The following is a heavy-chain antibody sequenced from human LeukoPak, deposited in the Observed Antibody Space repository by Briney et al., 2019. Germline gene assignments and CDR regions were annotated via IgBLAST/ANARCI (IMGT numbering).Heavy chain of an antibody. CDR2: ISAYNGNT. J-gene: IGHJ4*02. V-gene: IGHV1-18*01. Sequence: ASVKVSCKASGYTFTSYGVSWVRQAPGQGLEWMGWISAYNGNTNYAQKLQGRVTITADESTSTAYMELNSLRSEDTAVYYCARGHPNIVEAPPTDYWGQGTLVTVSS. CDR1: GYTFTSYG. D-gene: IGHD2-2*01. CDR3: ARGHPNIVEAPPTDY.